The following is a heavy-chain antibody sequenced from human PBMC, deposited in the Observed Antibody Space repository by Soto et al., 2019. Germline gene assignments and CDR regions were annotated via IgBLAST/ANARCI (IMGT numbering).Heavy chain of an antibody. Sequence: QVQLVESGGGLGKPGGSLRLSCAASGFSFSDYYMSWIRQAPGKGLECVSYITHSGSIIHYADSVKGRFTISRDNAKNTLYLQMNSLRAEDTAVYYCARMAVAGTHYFDNWGQVTLVTVSS. CDR2: ITHSGSII. D-gene: IGHD6-19*01. J-gene: IGHJ4*02. CDR3: ARMAVAGTHYFDN. CDR1: GFSFSDYY. V-gene: IGHV3-11*01.